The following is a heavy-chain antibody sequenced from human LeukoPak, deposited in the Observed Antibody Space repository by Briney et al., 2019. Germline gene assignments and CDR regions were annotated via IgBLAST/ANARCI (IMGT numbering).Heavy chain of an antibody. J-gene: IGHJ4*02. Sequence: ASVKVSCKASGYTFTSYAISWVRQAPGQGLEWMGRIIPIFGTANYAQKFQGRVTITTDESTSTAYMELSSLRSEDTAVYYCASDPLVATGYFDYWGQGTLVTVSS. CDR1: GYTFTSYA. D-gene: IGHD5-12*01. CDR3: ASDPLVATGYFDY. V-gene: IGHV1-69*05. CDR2: IIPIFGTA.